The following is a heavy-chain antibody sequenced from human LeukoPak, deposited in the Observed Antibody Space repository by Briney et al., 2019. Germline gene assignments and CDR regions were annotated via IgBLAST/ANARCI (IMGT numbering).Heavy chain of an antibody. CDR3: VRAPYYDSSGYYYGMDV. CDR2: TYYRSKWYN. CDR1: GDSVSSNSAA. D-gene: IGHD3-22*01. V-gene: IGHV6-1*01. Sequence: SQTLSLTCAISGDSVSSNSAARNWIRQSPSRGLEWLGRTYYRSKWYNDYAVSVKSRITINPDTSKNQFSLQLNSVTPEDTAVYYCVRAPYYDSSGYYYGMDVWGQGTTVTVSS. J-gene: IGHJ6*02.